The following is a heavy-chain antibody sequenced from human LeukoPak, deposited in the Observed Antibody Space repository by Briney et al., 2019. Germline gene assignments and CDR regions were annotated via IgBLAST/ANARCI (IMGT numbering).Heavy chain of an antibody. CDR3: ARGNFYCISTSCYLTTFDY. Sequence: PSETLSLTCAVYGGSFSGYYWSWIRKPPGTGLEWIGEINHSGSTNYNPSLKRRVTISVATSKNQFSLKLSSVTAADTAVYYCARGNFYCISTSCYLTTFDYWGQGTLVTVSS. V-gene: IGHV4-34*01. D-gene: IGHD2-2*01. CDR1: GGSFSGYY. J-gene: IGHJ4*02. CDR2: INHSGST.